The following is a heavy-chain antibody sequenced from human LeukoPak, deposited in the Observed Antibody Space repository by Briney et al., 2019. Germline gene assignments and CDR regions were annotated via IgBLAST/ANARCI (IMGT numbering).Heavy chain of an antibody. V-gene: IGHV3-23*01. J-gene: IGHJ4*02. Sequence: GASLRLSCAASGITFSSYAMSWVRQAPGKGPEWVSGINTSGGSTYYADSVKGRFSISRDNSKNTLYLQMNSLRADDTAVYYCAKSLQYYDYWGQGTLVTASS. CDR2: INTSGGST. CDR3: AKSLQYYDY. CDR1: GITFSSYA. D-gene: IGHD5-24*01.